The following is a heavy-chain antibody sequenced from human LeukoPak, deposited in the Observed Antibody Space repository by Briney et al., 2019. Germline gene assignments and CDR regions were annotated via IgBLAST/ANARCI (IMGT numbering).Heavy chain of an antibody. D-gene: IGHD3/OR15-3a*01. CDR3: ARGLDL. CDR1: GYTFTGYY. Sequence: ASVKVSCKSSGYTFTGYYMHWVRQAPGQGLEWMGWINPDSGGTTYTQKFQGWATMTRDTSISTAYMELSRLKSDDTAVYYCARGLDLWGQGTLVSVSS. CDR2: INPDSGGT. J-gene: IGHJ5*02. V-gene: IGHV1-2*04.